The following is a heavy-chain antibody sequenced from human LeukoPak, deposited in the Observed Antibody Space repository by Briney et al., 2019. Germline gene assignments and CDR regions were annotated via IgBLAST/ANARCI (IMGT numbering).Heavy chain of an antibody. D-gene: IGHD3-22*01. CDR2: IIPIFGTA. Sequence: GASVKVSCKASGGTFSSYAISWVRQAPGQGLEWMGGIIPIFGTANYAQKFQGRVTITADESTSTAFMELSSLRSEDTAVYYCARDQTFYYDSSGYLYFDYWGQGTLVTVSS. CDR3: ARDQTFYYDSSGYLYFDY. J-gene: IGHJ4*02. CDR1: GGTFSSYA. V-gene: IGHV1-69*13.